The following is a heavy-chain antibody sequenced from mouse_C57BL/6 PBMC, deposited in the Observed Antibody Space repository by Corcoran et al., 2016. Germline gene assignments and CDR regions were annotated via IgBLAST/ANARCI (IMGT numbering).Heavy chain of an antibody. CDR1: GYSITSGYY. V-gene: IGHV3-6*01. CDR3: GARDHRGFAY. Sequence: DVQLQESGPGLVKPSQSLSLTCSVTGYSITSGYYWNWIRQFPGNKLEWMGYISYDGSNNYNPSLKNRISITRDTSKNQFFLKLNSVTTEDTATYYCGARDHRGFAYWGQGTLVTVSA. J-gene: IGHJ3*01. CDR2: ISYDGSN.